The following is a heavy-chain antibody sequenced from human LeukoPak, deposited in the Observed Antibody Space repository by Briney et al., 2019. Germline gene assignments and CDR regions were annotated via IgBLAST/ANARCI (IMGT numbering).Heavy chain of an antibody. V-gene: IGHV4-34*01. CDR3: ARGPRHHIVVVPAAMRPFDY. Sequence: SETLFLTCAVYGGSFSGYYWSWIRQPPGKGLEWIGEINHSGSTNYNPSLKSRVTISVDTSKNQFSLKLGSVTAADTAVYYCARGPRHHIVVVPAAMRPFDYWGQGTLVTVSS. D-gene: IGHD2-2*01. CDR1: GGSFSGYY. CDR2: INHSGST. J-gene: IGHJ4*02.